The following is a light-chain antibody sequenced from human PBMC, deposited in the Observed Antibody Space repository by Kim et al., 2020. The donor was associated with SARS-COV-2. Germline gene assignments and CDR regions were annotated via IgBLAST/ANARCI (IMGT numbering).Light chain of an antibody. V-gene: IGLV1-47*02. CDR1: SSNIGSQL. J-gene: IGLJ3*02. Sequence: GQRDTISCSGSSSNIGSQLMFWYQHLPGTAPKLLIYNTNQRPSGVPGRFSGSKSGTSASLAISGLRSEDEGDYYCSTWDDSVSGRVFGGGTRLTVL. CDR3: STWDDSVSGRV. CDR2: NTN.